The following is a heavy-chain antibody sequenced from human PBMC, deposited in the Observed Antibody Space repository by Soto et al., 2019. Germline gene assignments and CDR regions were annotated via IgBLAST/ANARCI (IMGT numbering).Heavy chain of an antibody. J-gene: IGHJ6*02. Sequence: PLETLSLTCTVSGGSISSYYWSWIRQPPGKGLEWIGYIYYSGSTNYNPSLKSRVTISVDTSKNQFSLKLSSVTAADTAVYYCARDYYGMDVWGQGTTVTVSS. CDR2: IYYSGST. CDR3: ARDYYGMDV. V-gene: IGHV4-59*01. CDR1: GGSISSYY.